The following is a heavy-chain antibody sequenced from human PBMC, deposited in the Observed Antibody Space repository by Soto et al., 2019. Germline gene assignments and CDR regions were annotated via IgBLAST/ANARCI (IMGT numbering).Heavy chain of an antibody. D-gene: IGHD3-9*01. CDR2: ISGSGSYT. J-gene: IGHJ3*02. Sequence: QVKLVDSGGDLVKPAGSLRLSCAASGFTFSDYYMSWIRQAPGKGLEWVSYISGSGSYTNYADSVKGRFTISRDNAKKSLSLQMNSRRPEDTAVYYCARVLRVYDWLPQGAFDIWGQGTMVTVSS. V-gene: IGHV3-11*06. CDR3: ARVLRVYDWLPQGAFDI. CDR1: GFTFSDYY.